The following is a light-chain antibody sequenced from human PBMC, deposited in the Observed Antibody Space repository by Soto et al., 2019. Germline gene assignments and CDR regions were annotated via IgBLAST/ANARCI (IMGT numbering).Light chain of an antibody. V-gene: IGKV1-5*01. CDR3: QHYIAYSWT. J-gene: IGKJ1*01. CDR2: DAS. Sequence: ISQAPTSVSASVGNRVTSTYRARQSLNRWFAWYQQKPGKAPKLLIYDASSLQSGVPSRFSGSGSGTEFALTISSLQSDDFATYYCQHYIAYSWTFGPGTKVDIK. CDR1: QSLNRW.